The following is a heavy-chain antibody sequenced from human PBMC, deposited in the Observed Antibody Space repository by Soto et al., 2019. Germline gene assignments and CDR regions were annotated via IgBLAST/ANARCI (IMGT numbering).Heavy chain of an antibody. V-gene: IGHV3-30*18. CDR2: ISYDGSNK. CDR1: GFTFSSYG. Sequence: QVQLVESGGGVVQPGRSLRLSCAASGFTFSSYGMHWVRQAPGKGLEWVAVISYDGSNKYYADSVKGRFTISRDNSKNTLYLQMNSLRAEDTAVYYCAKDFSWGSYSSLSVDYWGQGTLVTVSS. CDR3: AKDFSWGSYSSLSVDY. J-gene: IGHJ4*02. D-gene: IGHD3-16*01.